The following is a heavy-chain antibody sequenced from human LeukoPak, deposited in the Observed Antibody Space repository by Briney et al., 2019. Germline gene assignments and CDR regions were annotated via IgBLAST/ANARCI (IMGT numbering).Heavy chain of an antibody. CDR2: MNPNSGNT. CDR1: GYTFTNYD. Sequence: ASVKVSCKASGYTFTNYDINWVRQATGQGLEWLGWMNPNSGNTGYAQKFQGRVTMTRNTSISTAYMELSSLRSEDTAVYYCARNYYDSSGYYLGLYYYYYYMDVWGKGTTVTASS. V-gene: IGHV1-8*01. CDR3: ARNYYDSSGYYLGLYYYYYYMDV. J-gene: IGHJ6*03. D-gene: IGHD3-22*01.